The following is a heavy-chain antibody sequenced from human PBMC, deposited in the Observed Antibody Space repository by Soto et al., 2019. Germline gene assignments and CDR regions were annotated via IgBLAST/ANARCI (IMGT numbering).Heavy chain of an antibody. J-gene: IGHJ4*02. V-gene: IGHV1-18*01. Sequence: ASVKVSCKTSGYSFRNYGISWVRQAPGQGLEWMGWIRAYDGDTMNSQKVQGRLTMTTDTFTGTAYMELTSLTSDDTAVYYCTRAPRGIIVAPDYWGQGTLVTVSS. CDR2: IRAYDGDT. D-gene: IGHD6-19*01. CDR3: TRAPRGIIVAPDY. CDR1: GYSFRNYG.